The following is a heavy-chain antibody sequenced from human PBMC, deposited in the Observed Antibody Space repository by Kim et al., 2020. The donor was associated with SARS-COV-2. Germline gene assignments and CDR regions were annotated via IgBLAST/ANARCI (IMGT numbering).Heavy chain of an antibody. CDR1: GFTFRNYA. D-gene: IGHD3-16*02. CDR2: ISGNGGTT. V-gene: IGHV3-23*01. J-gene: IGHJ4*02. CDR3: AKDPGGDLSLDTSDY. Sequence: GGSLRLSCAASGFTFRNYAMSWVRQAPGKGLEWVSSISGNGGTTYYADSVKGRFTISRDNSKNTLSLQMNSLRAEDTAVYHCAKDPGGDLSLDTSDYWGQGTLVTVSS.